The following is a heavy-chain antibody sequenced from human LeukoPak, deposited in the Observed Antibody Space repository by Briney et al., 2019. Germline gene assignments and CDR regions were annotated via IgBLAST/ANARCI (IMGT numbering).Heavy chain of an antibody. J-gene: IGHJ4*02. CDR1: GFTFSRYS. D-gene: IGHD3-10*01. V-gene: IGHV3-48*02. CDR2: ISNRISTI. Sequence: GGSLRLSCAASGFTFSRYSMNWVRQAPGKGLEWVSYISNRISTIYYADSVKGRFTISRDNAKNSLYLQMNSLRDEDTAVYYCARDLDYYGSGNDYRGQGTLVTVSS. CDR3: ARDLDYYGSGNDY.